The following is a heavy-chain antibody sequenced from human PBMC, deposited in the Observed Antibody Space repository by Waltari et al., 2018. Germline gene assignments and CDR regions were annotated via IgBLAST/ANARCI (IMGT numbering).Heavy chain of an antibody. J-gene: IGHJ2*01. Sequence: WVRQALVKGLEWISYISTRAPIMYYADSVKGIFTISRDNAMNTFYLQMNRLRDEDTALYHCARVRGR. CDR3: ARV. V-gene: IGHV3-48*02. CDR2: ISTRAPIM.